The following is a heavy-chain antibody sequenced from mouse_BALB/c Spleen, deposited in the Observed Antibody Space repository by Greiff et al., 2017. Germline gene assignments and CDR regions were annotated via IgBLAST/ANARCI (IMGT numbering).Heavy chain of an antibody. CDR3: ARSITTVVAPFGY. J-gene: IGHJ2*01. CDR1: GYTFTSYW. Sequence: SGAELARPGASVKLSCKASGYTFTSYWMQWVKQRPGQGLEWIGAIYPGDGDTRYTQKFKGKATLTADKSSSTAYMQLSSLASEDSAVYYCARSITTVVAPFGYWGQGTTLTVSS. CDR2: IYPGDGDT. V-gene: IGHV1-87*01. D-gene: IGHD1-1*01.